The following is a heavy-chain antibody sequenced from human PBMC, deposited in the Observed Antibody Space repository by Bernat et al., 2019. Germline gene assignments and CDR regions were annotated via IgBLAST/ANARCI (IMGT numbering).Heavy chain of an antibody. CDR3: ARTVAGTLHDAFDI. D-gene: IGHD6-19*01. Sequence: EVQLLEPGGGLVQPGGSLRLSCAASGFTFSSYAMSWVRQAPGKGLEWVSAISGSGGSTYYADSAKGRFTISRDNPKNTLYLQMNSLRAEDTAVYYCARTVAGTLHDAFDIWGQGTMVTVSS. CDR1: GFTFSSYA. CDR2: ISGSGGST. V-gene: IGHV3-23*01. J-gene: IGHJ3*02.